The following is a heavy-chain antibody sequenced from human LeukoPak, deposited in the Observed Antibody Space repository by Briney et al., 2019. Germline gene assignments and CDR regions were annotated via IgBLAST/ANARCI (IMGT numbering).Heavy chain of an antibody. CDR1: GYXFTSYG. CDR2: ISAYNGNT. Sequence: GASVKVSCKASGYXFTSYGISWVRQAPGQGREWMGLISAYNGNTNYAQKLQGRVTMTTDTSTSTAYMELRSLRSDDTAVYYCARDISHAQYYYGSGSYSPSFDYWGQGTLVTVSS. V-gene: IGHV1-18*01. D-gene: IGHD3-10*01. CDR3: ARDISHAQYYYGSGSYSPSFDY. J-gene: IGHJ4*02.